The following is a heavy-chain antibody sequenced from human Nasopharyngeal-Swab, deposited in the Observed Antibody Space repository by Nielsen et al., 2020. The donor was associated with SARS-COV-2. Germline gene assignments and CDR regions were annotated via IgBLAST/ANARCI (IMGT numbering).Heavy chain of an antibody. CDR2: IYYSGST. CDR3: ARADYYYDSSGYFAGYYLDY. Sequence: SETLSPTCTVSGGSISSYYWSWIRQPPGKGLEWIGYIYYSGSTNYNPSLKSRVTISVDTSKNQFSLKLSSVTAADTAVYYCARADYYYDSSGYFAGYYLDYWGQGTLVTVSS. CDR1: GGSISSYY. J-gene: IGHJ4*02. V-gene: IGHV4-59*01. D-gene: IGHD3-22*01.